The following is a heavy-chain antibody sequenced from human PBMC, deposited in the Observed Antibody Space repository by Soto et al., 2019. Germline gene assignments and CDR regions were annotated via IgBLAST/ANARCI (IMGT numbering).Heavy chain of an antibody. Sequence: QVQLVQSGAEVKKPGASVKVSCKASGYTFTSYYMHWVRQAPGQGLEWMGIINPSGGSTSYAQKFQGRGTMARDTAPSTVYMGAGSLGSEDRAVFYCGRGGGGGAAAGRWFDPWGQGTLVTVSS. D-gene: IGHD6-13*01. CDR3: GRGGGGGAAAGRWFDP. J-gene: IGHJ5*02. V-gene: IGHV1-46*01. CDR1: GYTFTSYY. CDR2: INPSGGST.